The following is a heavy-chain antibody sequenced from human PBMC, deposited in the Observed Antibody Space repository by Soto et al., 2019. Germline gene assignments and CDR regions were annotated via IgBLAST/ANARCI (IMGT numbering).Heavy chain of an antibody. Sequence: SVKVSCKASGGTFSSYAISWVRQAPGQGLEWMGGIIPIFGTANYAQKFQGRVTITADESTSTAYMELSSLRSEDTAVYYCARSYGDLYYYYYGMDVWGQGTTVTVSS. D-gene: IGHD4-17*01. CDR3: ARSYGDLYYYYYGMDV. J-gene: IGHJ6*02. CDR2: IIPIFGTA. CDR1: GGTFSSYA. V-gene: IGHV1-69*13.